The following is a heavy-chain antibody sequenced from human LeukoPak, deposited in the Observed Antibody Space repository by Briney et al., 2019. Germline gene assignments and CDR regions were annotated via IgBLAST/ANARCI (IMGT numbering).Heavy chain of an antibody. D-gene: IGHD2/OR15-2a*01. Sequence: GGSLRLSCAASGFTFSTYGMHWVRQAPGEGLDWMAFIRYDGSNEYYADSVKGRFTISRDNSKNTLYLQMNSLRPEDTAVYHCAKGKQNLPAEYWGQGTLVTVSS. V-gene: IGHV3-30*02. CDR3: AKGKQNLPAEY. CDR2: IRYDGSNE. J-gene: IGHJ4*02. CDR1: GFTFSTYG.